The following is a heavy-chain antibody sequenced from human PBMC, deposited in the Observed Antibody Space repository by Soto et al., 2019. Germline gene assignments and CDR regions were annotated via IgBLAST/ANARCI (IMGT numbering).Heavy chain of an antibody. Sequence: SETLSLTCAVYGGPFSGYHWSWIRQPPGKGLEWIGEINHSGSTSYNPSLKSRVTISVDTSKNQFSLKVTSVTAADTAAYYCARGSGRGNGWGTYFYYGMDVWGQGTTVTVSS. D-gene: IGHD6-19*01. CDR2: INHSGST. V-gene: IGHV4-34*01. CDR1: GGPFSGYH. J-gene: IGHJ6*02. CDR3: ARGSGRGNGWGTYFYYGMDV.